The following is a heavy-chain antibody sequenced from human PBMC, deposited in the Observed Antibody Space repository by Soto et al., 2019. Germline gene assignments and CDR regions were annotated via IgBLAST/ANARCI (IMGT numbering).Heavy chain of an antibody. V-gene: IGHV1-69*02. J-gene: IGHJ3*01. D-gene: IGHD2-2*01. CDR2: IIPMLTVR. CDR3: SIGSWSAETFDV. CDR1: GGTFSTYT. Sequence: QVHLVQSGAEVKKPGSSVKVSCKAAGGTFSTYTLIWVRQAPGQGLEWMGRIIPMLTVRNSAQKFQGRVTLTADKSTSKAFMELTSLRYDDTAVYYCSIGSWSAETFDVWGQGTMVTVSS.